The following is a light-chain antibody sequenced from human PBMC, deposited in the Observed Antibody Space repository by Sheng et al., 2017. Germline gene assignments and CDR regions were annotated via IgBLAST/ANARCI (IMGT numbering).Light chain of an antibody. CDR1: QSLSNN. CDR2: GAS. V-gene: IGKV3-15*01. Sequence: EIVMTQSPATLSVSPGERATLSCRASQSLSNNLAWYQQKPGQAPRLLIYGASTRATGIPARFSGSGSGTEFTLTISSLQSEDFAVYYCQQYNNWPETFGQGTKVEIK. CDR3: QQYNNWPET. J-gene: IGKJ1*01.